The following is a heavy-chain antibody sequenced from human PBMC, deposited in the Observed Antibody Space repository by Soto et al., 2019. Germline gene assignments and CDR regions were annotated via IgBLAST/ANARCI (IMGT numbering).Heavy chain of an antibody. Sequence: SETLSLTCTVSGGFISGSDYYWGWIRQPPGKGLEWIGNIYYSGTSYSYPSLKGRVTMSVDTSKNQFSMRLTSVTAADTAVYYCTAMRGQWMPRDWGRRIMVTVSS. D-gene: IGHD6-19*01. J-gene: IGHJ4*02. CDR1: GGFISGSDYY. V-gene: IGHV4-39*01. CDR2: IYYSGTS. CDR3: TAMRGQWMPRD.